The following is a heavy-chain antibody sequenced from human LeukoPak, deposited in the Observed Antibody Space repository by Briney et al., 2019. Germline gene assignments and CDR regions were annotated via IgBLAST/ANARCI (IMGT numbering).Heavy chain of an antibody. Sequence: GRSLRLSCAASGFTFSSYAMSWVRQAPGKGLEWVSTMSGSGGSTYYADSVKGRFTISRDNSKNTLYLQMNSLRAEDTAVYYCAKGTIAARHRLFDYWGQGTLVTVSS. D-gene: IGHD6-6*01. V-gene: IGHV3-23*01. CDR1: GFTFSSYA. CDR2: MSGSGGST. CDR3: AKGTIAARHRLFDY. J-gene: IGHJ4*02.